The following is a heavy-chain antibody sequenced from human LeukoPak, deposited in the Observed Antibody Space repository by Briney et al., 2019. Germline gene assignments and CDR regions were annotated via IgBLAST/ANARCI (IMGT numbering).Heavy chain of an antibody. CDR2: IWYVGSNE. CDR3: ARVDYYDSSGLAP. V-gene: IGHV3-33*01. Sequence: PGRSLRLSCAASGFTFSSYGMHWVRQAPGKGLEWVAVIWYVGSNEYYADSVKGRFTISRDNSKNTLYLQMNSLRAEDTAVYYCARVDYYDSSGLAPWGQGTLVTVSS. J-gene: IGHJ5*02. CDR1: GFTFSSYG. D-gene: IGHD3-22*01.